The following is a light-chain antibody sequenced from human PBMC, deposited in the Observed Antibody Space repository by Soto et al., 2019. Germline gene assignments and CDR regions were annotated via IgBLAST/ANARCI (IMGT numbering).Light chain of an antibody. CDR2: GAS. CDR3: QKYHGAPA. CDR1: QSISSNY. J-gene: IGKJ5*01. Sequence: EIVLTQSPGTLSLSPGERATLSCRASQSISSNYLAWYQHKPGQAPRLLIYGASTRATGIPARFSGSGSGTDFTLTISSLQPEDVATYYCQKYHGAPAFGQGTRLEIK. V-gene: IGKV3-20*01.